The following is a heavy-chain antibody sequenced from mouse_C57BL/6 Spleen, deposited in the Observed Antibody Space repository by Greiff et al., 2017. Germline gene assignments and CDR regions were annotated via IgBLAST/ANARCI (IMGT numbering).Heavy chain of an antibody. V-gene: IGHV5-17*01. CDR3: ARDYYDDDEGVWFAY. CDR1: GFTFSDYG. D-gene: IGHD2-4*01. J-gene: IGHJ3*01. Sequence: EVKLVESGGGLVKPGGSLKLSCAASGFTFSDYGMHWVRQAPEKGLEWVAYISSGSSTIYYADTVKGRFTVSRDNAKNTLFLQMTSLRSEDTAMYDCARDYYDDDEGVWFAYWGQGTLVTVSA. CDR2: ISSGSSTI.